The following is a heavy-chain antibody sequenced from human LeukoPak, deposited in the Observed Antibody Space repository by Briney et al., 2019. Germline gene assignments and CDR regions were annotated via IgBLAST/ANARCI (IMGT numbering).Heavy chain of an antibody. CDR3: ARAGYYGSGSYLEAFDI. J-gene: IGHJ3*02. CDR2: IGTAGDT. D-gene: IGHD3-10*01. V-gene: IGHV3-13*04. CDR1: GFTFSSYD. Sequence: GGSLRLSCAASGFTFSSYDMHWVRQATGKGLEWVSDIGTAGDTYYPGSVKGRFTISRENAKNSLYLQMNSLRAGDTAVYYCARAGYYGSGSYLEAFDIWGQGTMVTVSS.